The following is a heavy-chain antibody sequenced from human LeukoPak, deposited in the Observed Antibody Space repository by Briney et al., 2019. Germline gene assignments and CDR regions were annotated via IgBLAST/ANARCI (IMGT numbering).Heavy chain of an antibody. CDR3: ARGSEYCSSTSCYGVMYYGMDV. D-gene: IGHD2-2*01. CDR1: GDSISSGGYY. J-gene: IGHJ6*02. V-gene: IGHV4-31*03. Sequence: SETLSLTCTVSGDSISSGGYYWSWIRQHPGKGLEWIGYIYYSGSTYYNPSLKSRVTISVDTSKNQFSLKLSSVTAADTAVYYCARGSEYCSSTSCYGVMYYGMDVWGQGTTVTVSS. CDR2: IYYSGST.